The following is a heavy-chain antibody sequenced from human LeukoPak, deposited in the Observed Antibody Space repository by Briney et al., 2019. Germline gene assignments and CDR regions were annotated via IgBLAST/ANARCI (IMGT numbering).Heavy chain of an antibody. CDR2: ISYDGSSK. V-gene: IGHV3-30*04. D-gene: IGHD3-22*01. CDR1: GFTFSSYA. Sequence: PGGSLRLSCAASGFTFSSYAMHWVRQAPGKGLEWVAVISYDGSSKYYADSVKGRFTISRDNSKNTLYLQMNSLRAEDTAVYYCARESDSSGYSFDYWGQGTLVTVSS. J-gene: IGHJ4*02. CDR3: ARESDSSGYSFDY.